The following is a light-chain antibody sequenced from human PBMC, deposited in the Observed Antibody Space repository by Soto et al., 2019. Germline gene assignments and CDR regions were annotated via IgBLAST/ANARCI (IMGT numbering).Light chain of an antibody. Sequence: QSALTQPASVSGSPGQSVTISCTGTSSDFGSYKFVSWYQHHPGKVPKVIIYETSKRPSGVFDRFSGSKSGNTASLTISGLQAEDEADYYCFSFTSTNTHVFGSGTKVNV. J-gene: IGLJ1*01. V-gene: IGLV2-23*01. CDR3: FSFTSTNTHV. CDR2: ETS. CDR1: SSDFGSYKF.